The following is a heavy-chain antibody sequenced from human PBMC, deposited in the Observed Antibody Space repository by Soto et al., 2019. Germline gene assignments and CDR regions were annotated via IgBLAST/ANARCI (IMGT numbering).Heavy chain of an antibody. J-gene: IGHJ4*02. CDR2: ISYDGSNK. V-gene: IGHV3-30*18. D-gene: IGHD1-26*01. Sequence: QVQLVESGGGVVQPGRSLRLSCAASGFTFSSYGMHWVRQAPGKGLEWVAVISYDGSNKYYADSVKDRFTISRDNSKNTLYLQMNSLRAEDTAVYYCAKDRGGSYYFDFDYWGQGTLVTVSS. CDR3: AKDRGGSYYFDFDY. CDR1: GFTFSSYG.